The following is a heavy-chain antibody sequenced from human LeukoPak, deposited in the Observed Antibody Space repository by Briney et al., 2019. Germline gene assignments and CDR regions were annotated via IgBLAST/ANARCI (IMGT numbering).Heavy chain of an antibody. Sequence: GGSLRLSCAASGFPFNAYWMTWVRQAPGKGLEWVANIRQGGDTKYYVDSVKGRFTISRDNAMNSLYLQMNSLRAEDTAIYYCARSLPYGTTWYGRSDFWGQGTLVTVSS. D-gene: IGHD6-13*01. CDR1: GFPFNAYW. J-gene: IGHJ4*02. CDR2: IRQGGDTK. V-gene: IGHV3-7*03. CDR3: ARSLPYGTTWYGRSDF.